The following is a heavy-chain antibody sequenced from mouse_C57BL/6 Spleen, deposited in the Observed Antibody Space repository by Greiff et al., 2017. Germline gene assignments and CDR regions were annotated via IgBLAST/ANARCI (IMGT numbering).Heavy chain of an antibody. CDR3: ARFGDYEYFDV. CDR1: GYTFTSYW. Sequence: QVQLQQPGAELVKPGASVKLSCKASGYTFTSYWMHWVKQRPGRGLEWIGRIDPNSGGTKYNEKFKSKATLTVDKPSSAAYMQLSSLTSEDSAVYYCARFGDYEYFDVWGTGTTVTVSS. V-gene: IGHV1-72*01. CDR2: IDPNSGGT. D-gene: IGHD2-4*01. J-gene: IGHJ1*03.